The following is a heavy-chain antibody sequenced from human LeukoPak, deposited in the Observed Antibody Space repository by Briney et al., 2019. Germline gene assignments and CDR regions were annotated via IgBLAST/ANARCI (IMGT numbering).Heavy chain of an antibody. Sequence: GGSLRLSCAASGLTVSSNYMSWVRQTPGRGLEWVAFIYSSGSTYYAESVEGRFTISRDNSKNTLYLEMTSLRVEDTAVYYCTRAEFSNSFDDWGQGTLALVSS. D-gene: IGHD6-6*01. CDR2: IYSSGST. CDR1: GLTVSSNY. CDR3: TRAEFSNSFDD. V-gene: IGHV3-53*01. J-gene: IGHJ4*02.